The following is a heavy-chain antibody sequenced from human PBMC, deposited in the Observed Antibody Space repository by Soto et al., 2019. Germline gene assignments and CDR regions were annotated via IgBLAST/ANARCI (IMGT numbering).Heavy chain of an antibody. CDR1: GRTFRSYA. CDR2: IIPIFGTA. V-gene: IGHV1-69*13. J-gene: IGHJ5*02. Sequence: ASVKVSCWPAGRTFRSYAISWVRQAPGQGLEWMGGIIPIFGTANYAQKFQGRVTITADESTSTAYMELSSLRSEDTAVYYCARDLCEVNWFDPRGQRPPVPVSP. CDR3: ARDLCEVNWFDP.